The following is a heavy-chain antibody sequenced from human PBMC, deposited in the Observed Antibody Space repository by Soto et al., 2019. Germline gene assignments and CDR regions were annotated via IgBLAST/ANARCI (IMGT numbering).Heavy chain of an antibody. CDR1: GGSFSCYY. CDR2: INHSGST. D-gene: IGHD1-26*01. J-gene: IGHJ6*02. Sequence: SETLSLTCAVYGGSFSCYYWSWIRQPPGKGLEWIGEINHSGSTNYNPSLKSRVTISVDTSKNQFSLKLSSVTAADTAVYYCARGRRWGARQDYYYGMDVWGQGTTVTVSS. V-gene: IGHV4-34*01. CDR3: ARGRRWGARQDYYYGMDV.